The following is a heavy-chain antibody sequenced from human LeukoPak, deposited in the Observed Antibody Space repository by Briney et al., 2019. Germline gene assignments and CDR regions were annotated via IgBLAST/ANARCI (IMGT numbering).Heavy chain of an antibody. CDR2: ISAYNGNT. V-gene: IGHV1-18*01. Sequence: GASVKVSCKASGYTFTSYGISWVRQAPGEGLEWMGWISAYNGNTNYAQKLQGRVTMTTDTSTSTAYMELRSLRSDDTAVYYCARESLEDIYYYYIDVWGKGTTVTVSS. D-gene: IGHD2-15*01. J-gene: IGHJ6*03. CDR3: ARESLEDIYYYYIDV. CDR1: GYTFTSYG.